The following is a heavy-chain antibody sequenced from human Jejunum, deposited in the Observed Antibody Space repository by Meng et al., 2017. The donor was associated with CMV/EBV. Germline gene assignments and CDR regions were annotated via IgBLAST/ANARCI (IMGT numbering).Heavy chain of an antibody. CDR1: GFTFSNHW. Sequence: CAASGFTFSNHWMGWVRQAPGKGLEWVADIRKDGGEIYYVDSVKGRFTISRDNAKNSLYLQMNSLRAEDTALYYCARDTGWYRFDSWGQGTLVTVSS. CDR2: IRKDGGEI. CDR3: ARDTGWYRFDS. D-gene: IGHD6-19*01. V-gene: IGHV3-7*01. J-gene: IGHJ4*02.